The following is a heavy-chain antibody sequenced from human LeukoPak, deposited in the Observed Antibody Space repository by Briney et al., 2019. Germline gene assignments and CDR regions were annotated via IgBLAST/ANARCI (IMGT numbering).Heavy chain of an antibody. CDR2: IYYSGST. Sequence: PSETLSLTCTVSGGSISSSSYYWGWIRQPPGKGLEWIGSIYYSGSTYYNPSLKSRVTISVDTSKNQFSLKLSSVTAADTAVYYCARVGGMYSSSGLVDYWGQGTLVTVSS. J-gene: IGHJ4*02. CDR1: GGSISSSSYY. D-gene: IGHD6-6*01. CDR3: ARVGGMYSSSGLVDY. V-gene: IGHV4-39*07.